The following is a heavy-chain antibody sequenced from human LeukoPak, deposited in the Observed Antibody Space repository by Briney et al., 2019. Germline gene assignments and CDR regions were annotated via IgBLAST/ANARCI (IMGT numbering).Heavy chain of an antibody. D-gene: IGHD1-1*01. CDR2: MNPNSGNR. V-gene: IGHV1-8*01. CDR3: ARDKNWRTQGDY. CDR1: GYSFTSFD. Sequence: ASVKVSCKASGYSFTSFDINWVRQASGQGLEWMGWMNPNSGNRGYAQKFQGRVTMTRNTSINTAYMELSSLRSEDTAMYYCARDKNWRTQGDYWGQGTLVTVSS. J-gene: IGHJ4*02.